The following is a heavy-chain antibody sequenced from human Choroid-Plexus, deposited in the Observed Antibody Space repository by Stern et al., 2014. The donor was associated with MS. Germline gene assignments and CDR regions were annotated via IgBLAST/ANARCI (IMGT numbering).Heavy chain of an antibody. CDR3: AKDRQYLTYFFDH. D-gene: IGHD2/OR15-2a*01. J-gene: IGHJ5*02. CDR1: GFTFGSCA. Sequence: VQLVESGGGVVQPGRPLRLSCVASGFTFGSCAMHWVRQAPGKGLEWVAGVSDDVSNKYYADSVKGLFTISRDNSQNTLYMQMSSLRPEDTAVYYCAKDRQYLTYFFDHWGQGSLVTVSS. CDR2: VSDDVSNK. V-gene: IGHV3-30*18.